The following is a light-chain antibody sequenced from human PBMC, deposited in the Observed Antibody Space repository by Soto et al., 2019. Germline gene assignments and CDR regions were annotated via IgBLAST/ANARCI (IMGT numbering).Light chain of an antibody. CDR2: GAS. CDR3: QQYNNWPPT. J-gene: IGKJ1*01. V-gene: IGKV3-15*01. CDR1: QSISSN. Sequence: EVVMTQSPAILSVSPGVIVTLSCRASQSISSNLAWYQQKPGQAPRLLIYGASTRATGIPARFSGSGSVTEFTLTISSLQSEDFAVYYCQQYNNWPPTFGQGTKVDIK.